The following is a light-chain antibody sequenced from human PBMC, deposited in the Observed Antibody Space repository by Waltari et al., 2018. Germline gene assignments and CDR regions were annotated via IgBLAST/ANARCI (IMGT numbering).Light chain of an antibody. CDR2: DAS. CDR1: QDVTTN. V-gene: IGKV3-15*01. Sequence: AILSCRASQDVTTNLAWYQQKPGQALRVLIYDASTRATGIPARFSGSGSGAEFTLTISSLQSEDSAVYYCQQYHNWPPLTFGGGTNVEIK. J-gene: IGKJ4*01. CDR3: QQYHNWPPLT.